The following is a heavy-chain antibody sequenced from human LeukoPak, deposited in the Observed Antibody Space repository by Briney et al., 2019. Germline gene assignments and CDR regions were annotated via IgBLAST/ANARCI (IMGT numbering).Heavy chain of an antibody. CDR3: TRGSGAGAAYYFDY. J-gene: IGHJ4*02. CDR1: GYTLTELS. Sequence: ASVKVSCKVSGYTLTELSMHWVRQAPGQGLEWMGIINPNGGSTSYAQKFQGRVTMTRDTSTSTVYMELSSLRSEDTAMYYCTRGSGAGAAYYFDYWGQGTLVTVSS. V-gene: IGHV1-46*01. CDR2: INPNGGST. D-gene: IGHD2-15*01.